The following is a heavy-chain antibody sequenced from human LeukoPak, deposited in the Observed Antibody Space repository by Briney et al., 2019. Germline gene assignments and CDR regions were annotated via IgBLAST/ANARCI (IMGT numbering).Heavy chain of an antibody. Sequence: PSETLSLTCTVSGGSISSYYWSWIRQPPGKGLEWIGYIYYSGSTNYNPSLKSRVTISVDTSKNQFSLKLSSVTAADTAVYYCAREIYRSGGGAPFDYWGQGTLVTVSS. J-gene: IGHJ4*02. D-gene: IGHD3-10*01. CDR3: AREIYRSGGGAPFDY. CDR2: IYYSGST. V-gene: IGHV4-59*12. CDR1: GGSISSYY.